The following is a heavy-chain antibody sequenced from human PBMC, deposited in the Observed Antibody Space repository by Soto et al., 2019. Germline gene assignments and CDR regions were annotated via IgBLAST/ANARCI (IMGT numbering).Heavy chain of an antibody. CDR1: GGYIGNGGFY. CDR3: ARGGGGGYHNWFDP. V-gene: IGHV4-31*03. Sequence: QVQLQESGPGLVKPSQTLSLTCTVSGGYIGNGGFYWNWIRQHPGRGLEWIGYIYYSGTTYYNPSLKSRATISVDTSKNQFSLRLNSVTAADTAVYYCARGGGGGYHNWFDPWGLGTLVTVSS. J-gene: IGHJ5*02. CDR2: IYYSGTT. D-gene: IGHD5-12*01.